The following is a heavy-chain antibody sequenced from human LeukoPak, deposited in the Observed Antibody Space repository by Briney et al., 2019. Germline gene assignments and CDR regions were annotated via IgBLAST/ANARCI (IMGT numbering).Heavy chain of an antibody. Sequence: GESHQISCQCSGSPFTSYWIGWVRQLPGQGLEWMGIIYPGDSDTRYSPSFQGQDTISADKSISTAYLQWSSLKASDTAMYYCARHFMVRGVIIPYYFDYWGQGTLVTVSS. CDR1: GSPFTSYW. CDR3: ARHFMVRGVIIPYYFDY. V-gene: IGHV5-51*01. CDR2: IYPGDSDT. D-gene: IGHD3-10*01. J-gene: IGHJ4*02.